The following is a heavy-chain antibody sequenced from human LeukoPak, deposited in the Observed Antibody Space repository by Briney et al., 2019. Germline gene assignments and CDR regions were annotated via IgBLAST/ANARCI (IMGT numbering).Heavy chain of an antibody. CDR3: ATSTVSRGDGFDP. J-gene: IGHJ5*02. CDR1: GYTLTELS. Sequence: ASVTVSCKVSGYTLTELSMHWVRQAPGKGLEWMGGFEPEAGETIYAQKFQGRVTMTEDTSTDTAYMELSSLRSEDTAVYYCATSTVSRGDGFDPWGQGTLVTVSS. CDR2: FEPEAGET. D-gene: IGHD4-17*01. V-gene: IGHV1-24*01.